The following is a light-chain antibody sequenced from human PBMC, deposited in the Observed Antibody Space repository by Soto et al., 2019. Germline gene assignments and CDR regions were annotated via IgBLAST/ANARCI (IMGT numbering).Light chain of an antibody. J-gene: IGKJ1*01. CDR3: QHYGTSPWT. V-gene: IGKV3-20*01. Sequence: EIVLTQSPGTLSLSPGERATLSCRASQSVGGSYLAWFQQKPDQAPRLLIYVASTRATGVPDRFSGSGSATEFSLTINRLEPEDFAVYYCQHYGTSPWTFGQGTKVEIK. CDR1: QSVGGSY. CDR2: VAS.